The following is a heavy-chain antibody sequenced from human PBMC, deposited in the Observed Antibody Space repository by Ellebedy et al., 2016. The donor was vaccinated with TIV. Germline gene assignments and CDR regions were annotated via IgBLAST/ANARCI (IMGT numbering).Heavy chain of an antibody. V-gene: IGHV4-34*01. D-gene: IGHD6-13*01. CDR3: ARDRDSSSYYYYYYGMDV. CDR2: IYYSGST. J-gene: IGHJ6*02. Sequence: SETLSLTXAVYGGSFSGYYWSWIRQPPGKGLEWIGSIYYSGSTYYNPSLKSRVTISVDTSKNQFSLKLSSVTAADTAVYYCARDRDSSSYYYYYYGMDVWGQGTTVTVSS. CDR1: GGSFSGYY.